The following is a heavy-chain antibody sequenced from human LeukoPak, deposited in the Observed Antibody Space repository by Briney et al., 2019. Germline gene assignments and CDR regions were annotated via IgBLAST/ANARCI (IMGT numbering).Heavy chain of an antibody. CDR2: IYYSGST. D-gene: IGHD6-13*01. J-gene: IGHJ4*02. Sequence: SETLSLTCTVSGGSISSGGYYWSWIRQHPGKGLEWIGYIYYSGSTYYNPSLESRVTISVDTSKNQFSLKLSSVTAADTAVYYCARELIAAALDYWGQGTLVTVSS. V-gene: IGHV4-31*03. CDR3: ARELIAAALDY. CDR1: GGSISSGGYY.